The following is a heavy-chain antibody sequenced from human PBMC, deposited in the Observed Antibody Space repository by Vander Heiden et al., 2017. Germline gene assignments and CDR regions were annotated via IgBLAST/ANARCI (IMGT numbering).Heavy chain of an antibody. D-gene: IGHD2-2*01. V-gene: IGHV3-23*01. J-gene: IGHJ5*02. CDR1: GFTFSSYA. CDR3: AKDRVGYCSSTSCSSNWFDP. CDR2: ISGSGGST. Sequence: EVQLLESGGGLVQPGGSLRLSCAASGFTFSSYAMSAVRQAPGKGLGCVSAISGSGGSTYYADSVKGRFTISRDNSKNTLYLQMNSLRAEDTAVYYCAKDRVGYCSSTSCSSNWFDPWGQGTLVTVSS.